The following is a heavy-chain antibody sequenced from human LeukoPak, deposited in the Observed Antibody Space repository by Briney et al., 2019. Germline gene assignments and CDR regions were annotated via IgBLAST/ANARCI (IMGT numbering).Heavy chain of an antibody. Sequence: LTGGSLRHSCAASGFTFSSYWMHWVRQAPGKGLVWVSRINNDGSSTSYADSVRGRFSISRDNAKNTLYLQMNSLSAEDTAVYDCAELGITMIGGVWGKGTTVTISS. CDR1: GFTFSSYW. D-gene: IGHD3-10*02. CDR2: INNDGSST. J-gene: IGHJ6*04. CDR3: AELGITMIGGV. V-gene: IGHV3-74*01.